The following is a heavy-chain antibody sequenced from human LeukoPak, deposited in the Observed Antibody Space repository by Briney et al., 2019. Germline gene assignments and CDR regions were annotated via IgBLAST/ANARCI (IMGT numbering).Heavy chain of an antibody. V-gene: IGHV3-23*01. D-gene: IGHD2-2*01. CDR3: ARAMRGYQLLPDY. CDR2: ITGSGGST. Sequence: PAGSLRLSCAASGFTFVNYAMTWVRQAPGQGLECVSVITGSGGSTNYADSVKGRFTISRDNSKNTLYLQMNSLRAEDTAVYYCARAMRGYQLLPDYWGQGTLVTVSS. CDR1: GFTFVNYA. J-gene: IGHJ4*02.